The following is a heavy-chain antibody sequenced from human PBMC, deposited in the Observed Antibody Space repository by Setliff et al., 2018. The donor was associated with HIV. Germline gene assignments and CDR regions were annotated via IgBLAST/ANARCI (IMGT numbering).Heavy chain of an antibody. CDR2: ITYSGSA. V-gene: IGHV4-30-4*08. CDR1: GGSISSDDYY. D-gene: IGHD3-10*01. CDR3: ARLNDYKLIDY. J-gene: IGHJ4*02. Sequence: SETLSLTCTVSGGSISSDDYYWNWIRQPPGKGLEWIGYITYSGSAYYNPSLKSRVTISVDSSKNQFSLKLSSVTAADTAIYYCARLNDYKLIDYWGQGTLVTVSS.